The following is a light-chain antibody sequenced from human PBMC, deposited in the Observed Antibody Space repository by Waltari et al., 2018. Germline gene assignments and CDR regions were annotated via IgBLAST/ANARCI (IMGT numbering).Light chain of an antibody. CDR1: QSVSSY. J-gene: IGKJ4*01. CDR3: QQRSDWPPLT. V-gene: IGKV3-11*01. CDR2: DAS. Sequence: EIVLTHSPSTLSLSPGDRATLTCMASQSVSSYLAWYQQKPGHAPRLLIYDASNRATGIPARFSGGGSGTDFTLTISSLEPEDVAVYYCQQRSDWPPLTFGGGTKVEI.